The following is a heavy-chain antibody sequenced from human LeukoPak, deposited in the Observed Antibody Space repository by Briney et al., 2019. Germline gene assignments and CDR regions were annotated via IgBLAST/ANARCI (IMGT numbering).Heavy chain of an antibody. J-gene: IGHJ5*02. CDR3: ARDGLVNFRITMVRGVIRGNWFDP. CDR1: GYTFTSYG. D-gene: IGHD3-10*01. V-gene: IGHV1-18*01. CDR2: ISAYNGNT. Sequence: ASVKVSCKASGYTFTSYGISWVRQAPGQGLEWMGWISAYNGNTNYAQKLQGRVTMTTDTSTSTVYMELSSLRSEDTAVYYRARDGLVNFRITMVRGVIRGNWFDPWGQGTLVTVSS.